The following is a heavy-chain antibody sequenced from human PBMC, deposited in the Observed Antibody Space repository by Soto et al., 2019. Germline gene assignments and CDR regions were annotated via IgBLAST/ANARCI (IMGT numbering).Heavy chain of an antibody. V-gene: IGHV3-23*01. CDR2: IIGSGVIT. D-gene: IGHD4-4*01. CDR1: GFTFSSYA. J-gene: IGHJ5*02. CDR3: AKGTSRTTTVSWFDP. Sequence: GGSLRLSCAASGFTFSSYAMSWVRQAPGKGLEWVSAIIGSGVITYYADSVKGRFTISRDNSKNTLHLQMNSLRAEDTAVYYCAKGTSRTTTVSWFDPWGQGTLVTVSS.